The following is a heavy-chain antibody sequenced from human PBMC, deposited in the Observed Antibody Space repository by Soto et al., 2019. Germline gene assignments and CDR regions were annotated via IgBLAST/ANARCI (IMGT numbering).Heavy chain of an antibody. CDR3: AKDGSKDGCFGNWFDP. D-gene: IGHD1-26*01. V-gene: IGHV1-69*15. CDR1: GGTFSNYA. J-gene: IGHJ5*02. Sequence: QVQLVQSGAEVKKPGSSVKVSCKASGGTFSNYAITWVLQAPGQGLEWLGRIIPIFGSANYAHKFQGRVTITADESTTTAYMELSSLRSDDTVVYYCAKDGSKDGCFGNWFDPWGHGTLVTVSS. CDR2: IIPIFGSA.